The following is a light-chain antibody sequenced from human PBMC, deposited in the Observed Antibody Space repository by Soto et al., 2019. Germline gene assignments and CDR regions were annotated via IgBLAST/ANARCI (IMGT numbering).Light chain of an antibody. V-gene: IGKV1-5*03. CDR2: EAS. J-gene: IGKJ3*01. CDR1: QSIRNW. Sequence: DIQMTQSPSTLSASVGDRVTITCRASQSIRNWLAWYQQKPGNAPKVLIYEASRLQSGVPSRFSGSGSVTEFTLTINSLQPDDSATYYCQQYHNFPTFGPGTRVEIK. CDR3: QQYHNFPT.